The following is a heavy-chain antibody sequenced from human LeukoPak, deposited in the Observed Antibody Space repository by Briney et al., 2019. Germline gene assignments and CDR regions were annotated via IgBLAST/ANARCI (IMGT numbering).Heavy chain of an antibody. V-gene: IGHV3-53*01. CDR3: ARELRYCSSTSCLDWFDP. CDR2: IYSGGST. Sequence: GGSLRLSCAATGFTFSSYWMSWVRQAPGKGLEWVSVIYSGGSTYYADSVKGRFTISRDNSKNTLYLQMNSLRAEDTAVYYCARELRYCSSTSCLDWFDPWGQGTLVTVSS. CDR1: GFTFSSYW. J-gene: IGHJ5*02. D-gene: IGHD2-2*01.